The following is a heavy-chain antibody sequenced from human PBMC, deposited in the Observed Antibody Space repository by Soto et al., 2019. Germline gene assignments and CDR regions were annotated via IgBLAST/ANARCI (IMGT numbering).Heavy chain of an antibody. Sequence: SVKVSCKASGGTFSSYTISWVRQAPGQGLEWMGRIIPILGIANYAQKFQGRVTITADKSTSTAYMELSSLRSEDTAVYYCAREGIAAAGTFDYWGQGTLVTVSS. CDR2: IIPILGIA. J-gene: IGHJ4*02. V-gene: IGHV1-69*04. D-gene: IGHD6-13*01. CDR3: AREGIAAAGTFDY. CDR1: GGTFSSYT.